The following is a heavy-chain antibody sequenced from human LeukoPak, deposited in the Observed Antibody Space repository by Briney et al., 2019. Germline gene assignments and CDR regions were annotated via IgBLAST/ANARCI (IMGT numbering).Heavy chain of an antibody. Sequence: SETLSLTCTVSGGSISSYYWSWIRQPPGKGLEWIGYIYYSGSTNYNPSLKSRVTISVDTSKNQFSLKLSSVTAADTAVYYCARGLCPNFAPMDVWGKGTTVTVSS. CDR2: IYYSGST. D-gene: IGHD4/OR15-4a*01. J-gene: IGHJ6*03. CDR3: ARGLCPNFAPMDV. V-gene: IGHV4-59*01. CDR1: GGSISSYY.